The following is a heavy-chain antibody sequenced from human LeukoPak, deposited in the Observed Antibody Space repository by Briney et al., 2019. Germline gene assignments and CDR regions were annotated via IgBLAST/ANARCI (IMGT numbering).Heavy chain of an antibody. D-gene: IGHD2-2*01. Sequence: ASQTLALTCTVSGGSISSGGYYWSWIRQPPGKGLEWIGYIYHSGSTYYNPSLKSRVTISVDRSKNQFSLKLSSVTAADTAVYYCARAIMPHWYFDLWGRGTLVTVSS. CDR1: GGSISSGGYY. J-gene: IGHJ2*01. CDR3: ARAIMPHWYFDL. CDR2: IYHSGST. V-gene: IGHV4-30-2*01.